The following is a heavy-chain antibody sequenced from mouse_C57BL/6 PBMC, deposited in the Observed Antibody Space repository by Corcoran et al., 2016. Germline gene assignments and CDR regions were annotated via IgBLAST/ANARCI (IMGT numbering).Heavy chain of an antibody. V-gene: IGHV5-9*01. CDR1: GFTFSSYA. D-gene: IGHD6-1*01. Sequence: GGGLVQPGGSLRLSCAASGFTFSSYAMSWVRQAPGKGLEWGSAISGRGGSTNYADSGKGRFTISRDNSKNTRYLQRKSLRAEDTAVYYCAKTPLSGDERQWLVPVWFDPWGQGTLVTVSS. J-gene: IGHJ4*01. CDR3: AKTPLSGDERQWLVPVWFDP. CDR2: ISGRGGST.